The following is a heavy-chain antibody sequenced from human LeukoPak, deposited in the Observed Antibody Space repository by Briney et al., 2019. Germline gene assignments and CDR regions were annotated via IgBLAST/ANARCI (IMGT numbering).Heavy chain of an antibody. CDR3: AREYYYDSSGYPDAFDI. CDR1: GYSISSGYY. Sequence: SETLSLTCTVSGYSISSGYYWGWIRQPPGKGLEWVGSIYHSGSTYYNPSLQSRVTISVDTSKNQFSLKLSSVTAADTAVYYCAREYYYDSSGYPDAFDIWGQGTMVTVSS. V-gene: IGHV4-38-2*02. J-gene: IGHJ3*02. CDR2: IYHSGST. D-gene: IGHD3-22*01.